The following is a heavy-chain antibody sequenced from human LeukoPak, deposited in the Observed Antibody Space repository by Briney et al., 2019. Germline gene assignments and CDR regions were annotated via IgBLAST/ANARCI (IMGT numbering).Heavy chain of an antibody. Sequence: SETLSLTCTVSGGSISSYYWSWIRQPPGKGLEWIGNIYYSGSTNYNPSLKSRVTISVDTSKNQFSLKLSSVTAADTAVYYCARYDFNKFFDYWGQGTLVTVSS. CDR3: ARYDFNKFFDY. V-gene: IGHV4-59*01. J-gene: IGHJ4*02. CDR1: GGSISSYY. D-gene: IGHD3-3*01. CDR2: IYYSGST.